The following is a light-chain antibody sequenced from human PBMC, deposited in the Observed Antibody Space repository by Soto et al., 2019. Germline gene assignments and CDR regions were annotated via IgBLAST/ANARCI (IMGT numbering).Light chain of an antibody. CDR1: SSDVGGYNY. J-gene: IGLJ1*01. Sequence: QSVLTQPRSVSGSPGQSVTISCAGTSSDVGGYNYVSWYQQHPGKAPKLMIYDVSKRPSGVPDRFSGSKSGNTASLTISGLQADDEADYYCCSYAGRSTYVFGTGTKVTVL. V-gene: IGLV2-11*01. CDR3: CSYAGRSTYV. CDR2: DVS.